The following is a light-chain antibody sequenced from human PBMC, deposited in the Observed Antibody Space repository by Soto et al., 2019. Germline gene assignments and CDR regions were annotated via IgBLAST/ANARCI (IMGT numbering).Light chain of an antibody. Sequence: EIVLTPSPGTLSLSPGERATLYCRASQSVTSNYLAWYQQKPGQAPRLLVYGASSRATGISDRFSGSGSGTDFTLTISRLEPEDFAVYYCQHYVSPPITFGQGTRLEIK. J-gene: IGKJ5*01. CDR1: QSVTSNY. CDR2: GAS. V-gene: IGKV3-20*01. CDR3: QHYVSPPIT.